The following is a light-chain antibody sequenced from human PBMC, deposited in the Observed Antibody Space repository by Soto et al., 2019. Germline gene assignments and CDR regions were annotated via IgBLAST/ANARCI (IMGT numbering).Light chain of an antibody. CDR1: SSDVGGYNF. V-gene: IGLV2-8*01. CDR3: TSYAGSNITVL. Sequence: QSALTQPPSASGSPGQSVTISCTGTSSDVGGYNFVSWYQQHPGKAPKLMIYDVTERPSGVPDRFSGSKSGNTASLTVSGLHGEDEADYDCTSYAGSNITVLFGGGTKLTVL. CDR2: DVT. J-gene: IGLJ2*01.